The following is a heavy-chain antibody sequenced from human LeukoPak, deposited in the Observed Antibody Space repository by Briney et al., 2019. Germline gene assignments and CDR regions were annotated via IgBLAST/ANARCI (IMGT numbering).Heavy chain of an antibody. CDR3: ASIPAGYSYGFDY. J-gene: IGHJ4*02. CDR1: GYTFTAYF. D-gene: IGHD5-18*01. V-gene: IGHV1-2*02. CDR2: INPNSGGT. Sequence: ASVTVSCKASGYTFTAYFMHWVRQAPGQGLEWMGWINPNSGGTNCAQKFQGRVTMTRDTSISTAYMELSNLRSDDTAVYYCASIPAGYSYGFDYWGQGTLVTVSS.